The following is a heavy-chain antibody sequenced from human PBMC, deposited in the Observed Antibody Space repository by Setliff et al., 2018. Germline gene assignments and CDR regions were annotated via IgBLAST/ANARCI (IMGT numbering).Heavy chain of an antibody. J-gene: IGHJ4*02. CDR3: ARGPWIAADEVFDY. Sequence: SETLSLTCTVSGGSISSGDYYWSWIRQPPGKGLEWIAYIYHSGSAYYNPSLKSRVTMSVDTSKNQFSLHLTSVTAADTAVYYCARGPWIAADEVFDYWGQETLVTVSS. CDR1: GGSISSGDYY. CDR2: IYHSGSA. D-gene: IGHD6-25*01. V-gene: IGHV4-30-4*08.